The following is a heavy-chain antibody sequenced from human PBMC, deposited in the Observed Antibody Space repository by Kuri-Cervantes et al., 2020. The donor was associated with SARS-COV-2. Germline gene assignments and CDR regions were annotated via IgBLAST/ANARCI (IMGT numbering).Heavy chain of an antibody. CDR2: IYWNDDK. J-gene: IGHJ6*02. CDR3: ARTYCTNGVCPYYYYGMDV. D-gene: IGHD2-8*01. V-gene: IGHV2-5*01. CDR1: WFSLSTSGVG. Sequence: SGPTLVKPTQTLTLTCNFSWFSLSTSGVGVAWIRQPPGKALEWLALIYWNDDKRYSPSLKSRLTITKDTSKNQVVLTMTNMDPVGTATYYCARTYCTNGVCPYYYYGMDVWGQGTTVTSP.